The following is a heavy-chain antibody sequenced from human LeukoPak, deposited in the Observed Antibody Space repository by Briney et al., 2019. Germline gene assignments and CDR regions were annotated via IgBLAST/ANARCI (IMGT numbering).Heavy chain of an antibody. V-gene: IGHV3-33*01. CDR2: IWYDGSNK. CDR3: AGGYGSGSYYFDY. Sequence: PGGSLRLSCAASGFTFSSYGMHWVRQAPGKGLEWVAVIWYDGSNKYYADSVKGRFTISRDNSKNTLYLQMNSLRAEDTAVYYCAGGYGSGSYYFDYWGQGTLVTVSS. CDR1: GFTFSSYG. D-gene: IGHD3-10*01. J-gene: IGHJ4*02.